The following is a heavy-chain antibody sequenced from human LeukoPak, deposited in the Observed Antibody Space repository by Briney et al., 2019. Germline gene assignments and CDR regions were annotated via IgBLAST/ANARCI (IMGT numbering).Heavy chain of an antibody. Sequence: PSETLSLTCTVSGGSISSSSYYWDWVRQPPGKGLEWLGTIYYSGSTYYNPSLKSRLTISLDTSKNHFSLKLSSVTAADTAVYFCARDPYDFWSGYRKYYFDYWGQGTLVTVSS. J-gene: IGHJ4*02. CDR3: ARDPYDFWSGYRKYYFDY. CDR1: GGSISSSSYY. V-gene: IGHV4-39*07. D-gene: IGHD3-3*01. CDR2: IYYSGST.